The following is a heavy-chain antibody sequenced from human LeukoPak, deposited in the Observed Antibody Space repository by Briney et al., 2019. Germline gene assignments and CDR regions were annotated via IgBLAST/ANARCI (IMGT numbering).Heavy chain of an antibody. CDR2: IIPIFGTA. CDR1: GGTFSSYA. CDR3: ARGHSSGYYYYYMDV. Sequence: SVKVSCKASGGTFSSYAISWVRQAPGQGLEWTGGIIPIFGTANYAQKFQGRVTITADESTSTAYMELSSLRSEDTAVYYCARGHSSGYYYYYMDVWGKGTTVTISS. D-gene: IGHD3-22*01. V-gene: IGHV1-69*13. J-gene: IGHJ6*03.